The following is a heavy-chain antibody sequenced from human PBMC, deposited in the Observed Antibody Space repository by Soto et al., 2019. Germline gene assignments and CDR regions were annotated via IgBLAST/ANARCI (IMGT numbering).Heavy chain of an antibody. CDR1: GFTFSSYS. Sequence: GGSLRLSCAASGFTFSSYSMNWVRQAPGKGLEWVSSISSSSSYIYYADPVKGRFTISRDNAKNSLYLQMNSLRAEDTAVYYCARDGFEYSSSAAHLGYYYYYMDVWGKGTTVTVSS. D-gene: IGHD6-6*01. J-gene: IGHJ6*03. CDR3: ARDGFEYSSSAAHLGYYYYYMDV. CDR2: ISSSSSYI. V-gene: IGHV3-21*01.